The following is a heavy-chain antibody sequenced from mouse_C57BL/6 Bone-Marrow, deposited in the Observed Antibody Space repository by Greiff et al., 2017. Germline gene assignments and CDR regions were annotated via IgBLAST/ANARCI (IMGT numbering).Heavy chain of an antibody. D-gene: IGHD2-12*01. CDR1: GFNIKDYY. CDR3: TRSLIYDATNY. J-gene: IGHJ2*01. CDR2: IDPGNGET. Sequence: VQLKESGAELVKPGASVKLSCTASGFNIKDYYIHWVKQRTEQGLEWIGRIDPGNGETKYAPKFQGKATITADTSSNTAYLQLSSLTSEDTAVYYCTRSLIYDATNYWGQGTTLTVSS. V-gene: IGHV14-2*01.